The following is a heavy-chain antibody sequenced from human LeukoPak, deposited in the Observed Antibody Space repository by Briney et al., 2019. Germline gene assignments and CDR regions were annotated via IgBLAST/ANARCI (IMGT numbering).Heavy chain of an antibody. CDR3: ARLTYSGSYPNYFDY. J-gene: IGHJ4*02. D-gene: IGHD1-26*01. CDR2: IYYRGST. CDR1: GGSITSFGYY. Sequence: SETLSLTCTASGGSITSFGYYWGWIRQPPGKGLEWIATIYYRGSTYYNSSLKSRVTISVDTSKNQFSLKLTSVTAADTAVYYCARLTYSGSYPNYFDYWGQGTLVTVSS. V-gene: IGHV4-39*01.